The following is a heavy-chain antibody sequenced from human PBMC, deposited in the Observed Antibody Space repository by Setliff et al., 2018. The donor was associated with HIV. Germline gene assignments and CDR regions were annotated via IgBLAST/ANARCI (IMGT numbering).Heavy chain of an antibody. V-gene: IGHV1-8*02. CDR3: ARDSFTEYYYDSSGYRWFDP. J-gene: IGHJ5*02. CDR1: GYTFTSYD. Sequence: GASVKVSCKASGYTFTSYDINWVRQATGQGLEWMGWMMPSSGNTGYAQKFQGRLTMTRNTSISTAYMELSGLISEDTAVYYCARDSFTEYYYDSSGYRWFDPWGQGTLVTVSS. D-gene: IGHD3-22*01. CDR2: MMPSSGNT.